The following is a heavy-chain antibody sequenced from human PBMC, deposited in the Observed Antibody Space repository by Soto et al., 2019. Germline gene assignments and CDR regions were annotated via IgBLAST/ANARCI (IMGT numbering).Heavy chain of an antibody. V-gene: IGHV4-4*02. Sequence: PSETLSLTCTVSGGSITNSNWCSWVRLPPAKGLEWIGDIYHAGSTKYNPSLGRRVTISVDTSNNQFALTLTSVTAADTAVYFCARGPPIVGNTTPLDSWGQGTLVTVSS. D-gene: IGHD1-26*01. CDR3: ARGPPIVGNTTPLDS. CDR2: IYHAGST. J-gene: IGHJ4*02. CDR1: GGSITNSNW.